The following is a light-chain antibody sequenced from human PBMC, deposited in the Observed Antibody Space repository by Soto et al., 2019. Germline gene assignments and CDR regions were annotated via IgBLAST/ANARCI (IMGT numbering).Light chain of an antibody. J-gene: IGKJ2*01. CDR3: QQSYSTPYT. CDR1: QSISSY. CDR2: AAS. Sequence: DIQITQSPSSLSASVGHRVTITCRASQSISSYLNWYQQKPGKAPKLLIYAASSLQSGVPSRFSGSGSGTDFTLTISSLQPEDFATYYCQQSYSTPYTFGQGTKLEIK. V-gene: IGKV1-39*01.